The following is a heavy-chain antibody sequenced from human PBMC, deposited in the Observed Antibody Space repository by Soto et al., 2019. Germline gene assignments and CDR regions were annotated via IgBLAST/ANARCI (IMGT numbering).Heavy chain of an antibody. Sequence: SETLSLTCTVSGGSISSYYWSWIRQPPGKGLEWIGYIYYSGSTNYNPSLKSRVTISVDTSKNQFSLKLSSVTAADTAVYYCARTAYCSSTSCYYDYYYMDVWGKGTTVTVSS. J-gene: IGHJ6*03. CDR3: ARTAYCSSTSCYYDYYYMDV. CDR1: GGSISSYY. D-gene: IGHD2-2*01. V-gene: IGHV4-59*01. CDR2: IYYSGST.